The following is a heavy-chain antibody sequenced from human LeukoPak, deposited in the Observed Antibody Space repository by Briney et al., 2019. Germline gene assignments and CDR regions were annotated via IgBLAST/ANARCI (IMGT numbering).Heavy chain of an antibody. CDR2: IYYSGST. V-gene: IGHV4-39*01. D-gene: IGHD7-27*01. Sequence: SGTLSLTCTVSGGSISSSSYYWGWIRQPPGKGLEWIGSIYYSGSTYYNPSLKSRVTISVDTSKNQFSLKLSSVTAADTAVYYCARPNGGYNWGVDWFDPWGQGTLVTVSS. J-gene: IGHJ5*02. CDR3: ARPNGGYNWGVDWFDP. CDR1: GGSISSSSYY.